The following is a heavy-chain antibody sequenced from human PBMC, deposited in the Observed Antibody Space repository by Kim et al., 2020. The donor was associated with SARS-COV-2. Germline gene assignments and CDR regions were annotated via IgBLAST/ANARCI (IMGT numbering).Heavy chain of an antibody. Sequence: SETLSLTCTVSGGSLSPYYWSWIRQPPGKGLEWIGYMHYSGRANYSPSLKSRVAISVDTSKNHFSLNLTSVTAADTAKYFCARFQHGSGSYLDHFDIWGQGTLVTVSS. CDR3: ARFQHGSGSYLDHFDI. D-gene: IGHD3-10*01. CDR2: MHYSGRA. V-gene: IGHV4-59*01. J-gene: IGHJ3*02. CDR1: GGSLSPYY.